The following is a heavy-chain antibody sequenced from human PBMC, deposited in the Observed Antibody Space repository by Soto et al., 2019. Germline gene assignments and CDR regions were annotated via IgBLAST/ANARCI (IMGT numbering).Heavy chain of an antibody. D-gene: IGHD1-26*01. J-gene: IGHJ4*02. Sequence: QVQLVQSGAEVKKPGASVRISCRTSGYTFTSYAIPWLRHAPGQRLEWMGWINGGNGDTKYSQKFQDRLSITRDTSATTVSLGLSSLTSEDTAIYYCARGPLSLYSADFRWGQGALVTVSS. CDR1: GYTFTSYA. V-gene: IGHV1-3*01. CDR3: ARGPLSLYSADFR. CDR2: INGGNGDT.